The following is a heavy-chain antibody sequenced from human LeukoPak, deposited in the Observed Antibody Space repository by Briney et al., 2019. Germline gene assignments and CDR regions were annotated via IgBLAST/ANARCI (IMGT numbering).Heavy chain of an antibody. CDR3: AIGLAVAGSTPRSFDY. D-gene: IGHD6-19*01. CDR1: GGSISSYY. V-gene: IGHV4-59*01. CDR2: IYYSGST. J-gene: IGHJ4*02. Sequence: SETLSITCTVSGGSISSYYWSWIRQPPGKGLEWIGYIYYSGSTNYNPSLKSRVTISVDTSKNQFSLKLSSVTAADAAVYYCAIGLAVAGSTPRSFDYWGQGTLVTVSP.